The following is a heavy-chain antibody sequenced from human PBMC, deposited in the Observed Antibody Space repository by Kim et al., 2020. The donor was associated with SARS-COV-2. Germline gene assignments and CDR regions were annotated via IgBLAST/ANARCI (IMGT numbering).Heavy chain of an antibody. CDR2: IWYDGSNK. CDR3: ARDLRSGYLSYFDY. D-gene: IGHD3-22*01. Sequence: GGSLRLSCAASGFTFSSYGMHWVRQAPGKGLEWVAVIWYDGSNKYYADSVKGRFTISRDNSKNTLYLQMNSLRAEDTAVYYCARDLRSGYLSYFDYWGQGTLVTLSS. V-gene: IGHV3-33*01. CDR1: GFTFSSYG. J-gene: IGHJ4*02.